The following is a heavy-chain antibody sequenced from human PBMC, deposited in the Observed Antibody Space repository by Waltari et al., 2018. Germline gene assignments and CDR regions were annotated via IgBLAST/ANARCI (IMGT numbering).Heavy chain of an antibody. J-gene: IGHJ4*02. CDR2: IYNSGCT. CDR1: GGSLRSGWYY. CDR3: ARVREMGNFDY. D-gene: IGHD7-27*01. Sequence: QVQLQESCPGLVKPSQTLSLACTVSGGSLRSGWYYWSWIRQHPGKGLEWVVYIYNSGCTYYNPSLKSRVTISVDRSQNQLYLKLSSETAADTAVYYCARVREMGNFDYWGQGTLVTVSS. V-gene: IGHV4-31*03.